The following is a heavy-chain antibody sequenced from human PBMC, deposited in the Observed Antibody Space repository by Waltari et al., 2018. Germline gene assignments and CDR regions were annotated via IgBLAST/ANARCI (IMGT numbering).Heavy chain of an antibody. V-gene: IGHV3-21*01. CDR3: AMGSSSPC. J-gene: IGHJ4*02. CDR2: ISSSSSYI. CDR1: GCTFSSCS. Sequence: EVQLVESGGGLVKPGGSLRLSCAASGCTFSSCSRNWVRQAPGKGLEWVSSISSSSSYIYYADSVKGRFTISRDNAKNSLYLQMNSLRAEDTAVYYCAMGSSSPCWGQGTLVTVSS. D-gene: IGHD6-6*01.